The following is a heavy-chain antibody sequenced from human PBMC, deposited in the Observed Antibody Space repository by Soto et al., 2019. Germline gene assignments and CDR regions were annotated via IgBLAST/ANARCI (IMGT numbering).Heavy chain of an antibody. CDR3: ASVGGCSGGSCYSNYYYYGMDV. Sequence: GGSLRLSCAASGFTFSSYAMHWVRQAPGKGLEWVAVISYDGSNKYYADSVKGRFTISRDNSKNTLYPQMNSLRAEDTAVYYCASVGGCSGGSCYSNYYYYGMDVWGQGTTVTVSS. V-gene: IGHV3-30-3*01. CDR1: GFTFSSYA. J-gene: IGHJ6*02. CDR2: ISYDGSNK. D-gene: IGHD2-15*01.